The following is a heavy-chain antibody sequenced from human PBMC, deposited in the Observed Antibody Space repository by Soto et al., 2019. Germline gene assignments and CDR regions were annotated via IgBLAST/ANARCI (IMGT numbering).Heavy chain of an antibody. V-gene: IGHV4-59*01. D-gene: IGHD5-12*01. CDR2: IYYSGST. J-gene: IGHJ4*02. CDR3: ARDGYNYYFDY. Sequence: PSETLSLTCTVSGGSISSYYRSWIRQPPGKGLEWIGYIYYSGSTNYNPSLRSRVTISVDTSKNQFSLKLSSVTAADTAVYYCARDGYNYYFDYWGQGTLVTVSS. CDR1: GGSISSYY.